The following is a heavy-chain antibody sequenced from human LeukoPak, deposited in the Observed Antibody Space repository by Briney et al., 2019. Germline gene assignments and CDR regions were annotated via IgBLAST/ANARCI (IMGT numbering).Heavy chain of an antibody. CDR3: ARASVDIVATRTFDY. CDR2: INPNSGGT. D-gene: IGHD5-12*01. Sequence: GASVKVSCKASGYTFTGYYMHWVRQAPGQGLEWMGWINPNSGGTNYAQKFQGWVTMTRDTSISTAYMELSRLRSDDTAAYYCARASVDIVATRTFDYWGQGTLVTVSS. CDR1: GYTFTGYY. V-gene: IGHV1-2*04. J-gene: IGHJ4*02.